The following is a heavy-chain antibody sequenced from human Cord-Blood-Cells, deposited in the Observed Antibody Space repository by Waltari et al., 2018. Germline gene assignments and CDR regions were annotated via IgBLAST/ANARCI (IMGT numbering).Heavy chain of an antibody. CDR1: GGSISSSNW. V-gene: IGHV4-4*02. J-gene: IGHJ3*02. CDR2: IYHRGTT. Sequence: QVQLQESGPGLVKPSGTLSLTCAVSGGSISSSNWWSWVRQPPGKGLGWIGEIYHRGTTNYHPSLKSRVTISVDKSKNQFSLKLSSVTAADTAVYYCASLVDYYDSSGYSDAFDIWGQGTMVTVSS. D-gene: IGHD3-22*01. CDR3: ASLVDYYDSSGYSDAFDI.